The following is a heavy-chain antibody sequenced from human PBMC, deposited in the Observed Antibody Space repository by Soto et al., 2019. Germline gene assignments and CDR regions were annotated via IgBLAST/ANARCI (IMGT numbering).Heavy chain of an antibody. CDR2: ISAYNGNT. J-gene: IGHJ6*02. CDR3: ARDLGRYSSGWSYYYYGMDV. V-gene: IGHV1-18*01. D-gene: IGHD6-19*01. Sequence: ASVKVSCKASGYTFTSYGISWVRQAPGQGLEWMGWISAYNGNTNYAQKLQGRVTMTTDTSTSTAYMELRSLRSDDTAVYYCARDLGRYSSGWSYYYYGMDVWGQGTTVTVSS. CDR1: GYTFTSYG.